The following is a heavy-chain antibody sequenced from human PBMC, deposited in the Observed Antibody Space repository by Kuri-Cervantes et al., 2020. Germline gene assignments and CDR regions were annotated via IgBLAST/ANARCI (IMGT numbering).Heavy chain of an antibody. CDR3: ARGQARIWYGMDV. CDR1: GYTFTSYG. CDR2: ISAYNGNT. D-gene: IGHD3-16*01. V-gene: IGHV1-18*01. J-gene: IGHJ6*02. Sequence: ASVKVSCKASGYTFTSYGISWVRQAPGQGLEWMGWISAYNGNTNYAQKLQGRVTMTRNTSISTAYMELSSLRSEDTAVYYCARGQARIWYGMDVWGQGTTVTVSS.